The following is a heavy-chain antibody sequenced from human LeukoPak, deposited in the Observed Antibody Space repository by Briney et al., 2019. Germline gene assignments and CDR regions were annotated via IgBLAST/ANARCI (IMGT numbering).Heavy chain of an antibody. CDR1: GYTFISYG. V-gene: IGHV1-69*13. Sequence: SVKLSCKASGYTFISYGISRVRQAPGQGLEWMGGIIPIFNTTNYAQKFQGRVTITADESTSTIYMDLSSLRSEDTAMYYCARELGYSYFDYWGQGTLVTVSS. CDR2: IIPIFNTT. CDR3: ARELGYSYFDY. J-gene: IGHJ4*02. D-gene: IGHD2-15*01.